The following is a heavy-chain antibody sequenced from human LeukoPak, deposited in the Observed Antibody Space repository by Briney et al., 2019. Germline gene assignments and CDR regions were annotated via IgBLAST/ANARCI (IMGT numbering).Heavy chain of an antibody. V-gene: IGHV3-23*01. CDR1: GFTFSSHS. J-gene: IGHJ5*02. D-gene: IGHD3/OR15-3a*01. CDR3: TKAFGPGSSQGVRWFDP. Sequence: GGSLRLSCEASGFTFSSHSMNWVRQAPGKGLEWVSSISGSGGSTYHADAVKGRCTVSRDSSKNTLYLQMNSLRAEDTAIYYCTKAFGPGSSQGVRWFDPWGQGTLVTVSS. CDR2: ISGSGGST.